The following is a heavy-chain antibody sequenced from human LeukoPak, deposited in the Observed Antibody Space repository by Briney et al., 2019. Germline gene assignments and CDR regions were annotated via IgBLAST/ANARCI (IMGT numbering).Heavy chain of an antibody. CDR3: ARDRGKLRYLDL. CDR2: MSLDGSSI. J-gene: IGHJ4*02. CDR1: GFAFNTQA. V-gene: IGHV3-30*15. Sequence: SGGSLRLSCVASGFAFNTQAMNWVRQAPGKGLEWLAVMSLDGSSIYYADSVRGRFTISRDNSKNTLFLQMSSLRVEDTAVYYCARDRGKLRYLDLWGQGTLLTVSS. D-gene: IGHD3-9*01.